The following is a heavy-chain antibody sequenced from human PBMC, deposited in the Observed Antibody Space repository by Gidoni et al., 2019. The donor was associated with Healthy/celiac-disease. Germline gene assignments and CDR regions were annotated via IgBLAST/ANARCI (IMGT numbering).Heavy chain of an antibody. D-gene: IGHD4-4*01. V-gene: IGHV6-1*01. Sequence: QVQLQQSGPGLVKPSQTLSLTCAISGASVPSNSAAWNWIRQSPSRGLEWLGRTYYRSKWYNDYAVSVKSRITINPDTSKNQFSLQLNSVTPEDTAVYYCARDPSVYSYSNYVAVGFDPWGQGTLVTVSS. CDR2: TYYRSKWYN. CDR1: GASVPSNSAA. J-gene: IGHJ5*02. CDR3: ARDPSVYSYSNYVAVGFDP.